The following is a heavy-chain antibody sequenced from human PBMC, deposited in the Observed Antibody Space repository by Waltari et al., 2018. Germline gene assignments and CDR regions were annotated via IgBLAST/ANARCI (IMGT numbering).Heavy chain of an antibody. Sequence: EVQLVESGGGLVKPGGSLRLSCAASGFTFSSYSMNWVRQAPGKGLEWVSSISSSSSSYIYYADSVKGRFTISRDNAKNSLYLQMNSLRAEDTAVYYCATLHLGELSLGAEVDYWGQGTLVTVSS. D-gene: IGHD3-16*02. J-gene: IGHJ4*02. V-gene: IGHV3-21*01. CDR2: ISSSSSSYI. CDR1: GFTFSSYS. CDR3: ATLHLGELSLGAEVDY.